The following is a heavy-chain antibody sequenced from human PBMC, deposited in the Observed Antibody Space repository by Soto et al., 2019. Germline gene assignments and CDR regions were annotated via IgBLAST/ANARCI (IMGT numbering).Heavy chain of an antibody. CDR3: ARGPQWWLVQGTNWFDP. CDR1: GGSISSGDYY. D-gene: IGHD6-19*01. V-gene: IGHV4-30-4*01. J-gene: IGHJ5*02. CDR2: IYYSGST. Sequence: SETLSLTCTVSGGSISSGDYYWSWIRQPPGKGLEWIGYIYYSGSTYYNPSLKSRVTISVDTSKNQFSLKLSSVTAADTAVYYCARGPQWWLVQGTNWFDPWGQGTLVTVSS.